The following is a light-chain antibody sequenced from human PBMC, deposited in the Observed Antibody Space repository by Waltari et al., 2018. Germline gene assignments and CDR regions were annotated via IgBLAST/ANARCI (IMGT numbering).Light chain of an antibody. CDR2: GAS. V-gene: IGKV3-20*01. CDR3: QQYGSSPMYT. J-gene: IGKJ2*01. CDR1: QSVSSSY. Sequence: EIVLTQSPGTLSLSLGERDTLSCRASQSVSSSYLAWYQQKPGQAPRLLIYGASSRATGIPDRFSGSGSGTDFTLTISRLEPEDFAVYYCQQYGSSPMYTFGQGTKLEIK.